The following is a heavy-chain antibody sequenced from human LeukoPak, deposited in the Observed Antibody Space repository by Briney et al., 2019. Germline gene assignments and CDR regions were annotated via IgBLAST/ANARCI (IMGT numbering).Heavy chain of an antibody. D-gene: IGHD3-22*01. Sequence: SETLPLTCTVSGGSITSGGYYWSWIRQHPEKGLEWIGYMYYSGSNHYNPSLKSRVAISVDTSKNQFSLKLSSVTAADTAVYYCARGKTDYYDSSGPFDYWGQGTLVTVSS. J-gene: IGHJ4*02. CDR2: MYYSGSN. CDR1: GGSITSGGYY. CDR3: ARGKTDYYDSSGPFDY. V-gene: IGHV4-31*03.